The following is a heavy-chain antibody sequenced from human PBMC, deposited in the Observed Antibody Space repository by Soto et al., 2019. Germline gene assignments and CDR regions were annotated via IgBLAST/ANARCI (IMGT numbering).Heavy chain of an antibody. V-gene: IGHV4-59*01. CDR1: GGPISSYY. Sequence: SETLSLTCTVSGGPISSYYWSWIRQPPGKGLEWIGYIYYSGSTNYNPSLKSRVTISVDTSKNQFSLKLSSVTAADTAVYYCARDRSYSSGWYYFDYWGQGTLVTVSS. J-gene: IGHJ4*02. CDR2: IYYSGST. CDR3: ARDRSYSSGWYYFDY. D-gene: IGHD6-19*01.